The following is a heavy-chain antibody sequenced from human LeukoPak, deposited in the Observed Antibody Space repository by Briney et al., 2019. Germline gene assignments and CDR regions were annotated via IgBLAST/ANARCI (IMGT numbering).Heavy chain of an antibody. CDR3: ANGNRCTSPNCLGYYYFYMDV. Sequence: GGSLRLSCAASGFTFSSYAMNWVRQAPGRGLEWVPGFSGSGGTTYYADSVKGRFTISRDNSKNTLYLQMNSLRAEDTAVYYCANGNRCTSPNCLGYYYFYMDVWGKGTTVTVSS. CDR2: FSGSGGTT. V-gene: IGHV3-23*01. CDR1: GFTFSSYA. D-gene: IGHD2-8*01. J-gene: IGHJ6*03.